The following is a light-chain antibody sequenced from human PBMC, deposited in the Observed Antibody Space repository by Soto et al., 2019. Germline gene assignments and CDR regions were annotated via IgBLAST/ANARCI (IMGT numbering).Light chain of an antibody. CDR1: QSISSY. Sequence: DIQMTQSPSSLSASVGDRVTITCRASQSISSYLNWYQQKPGKAPKLLIYAASSLQSGVPSRFSGSGXGTDFTLTISSLQPEDXXTXXCQQSYSTPWTFGQGTKVEIK. V-gene: IGKV1-39*01. CDR3: QQSYSTPWT. CDR2: AAS. J-gene: IGKJ1*01.